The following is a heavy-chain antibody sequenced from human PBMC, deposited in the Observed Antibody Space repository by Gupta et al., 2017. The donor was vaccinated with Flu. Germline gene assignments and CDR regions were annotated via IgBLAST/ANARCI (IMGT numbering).Heavy chain of an antibody. Sequence: ASGGTFNSYSINWVRQAPGQGLEWMGGIIPIFGTVNYAQKFRDRVTITADESTDTAYMELSSLRSGDTAVYYCARVRDTFDYWGQGTLVTVSS. J-gene: IGHJ4*02. CDR1: GGTFNSYS. CDR2: IIPIFGTV. V-gene: IGHV1-69*01. D-gene: IGHD2-21*01. CDR3: ARVRDTFDY.